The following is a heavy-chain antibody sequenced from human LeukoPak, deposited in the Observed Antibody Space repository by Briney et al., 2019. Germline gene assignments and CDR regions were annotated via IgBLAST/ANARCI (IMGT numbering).Heavy chain of an antibody. Sequence: GGSLRLSCAAPGLIFSNYGMHWVRQAPGKGLQWLAYIRDDGSKTYYADSVKGRFTISRDNSKNTLYLQVNSLRVEDRAVYYCALMGFGERGTLVDYWGLGTLVTVSS. J-gene: IGHJ4*02. CDR2: IRDDGSKT. D-gene: IGHD3-10*01. V-gene: IGHV3-30*02. CDR1: GLIFSNYG. CDR3: ALMGFGERGTLVDY.